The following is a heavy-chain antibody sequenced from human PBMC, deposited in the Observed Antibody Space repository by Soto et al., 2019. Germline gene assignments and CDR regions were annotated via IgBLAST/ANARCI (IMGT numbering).Heavy chain of an antibody. CDR1: GVSVSNSNYY. D-gene: IGHD2-8*01. CDR2: VYYRGRS. Sequence: ETLSLTCPVSGVSVSNSNYYGGWIRQSPGKGLEWIGSVYYRGRSYSKSSVKSRVTISVDTSKNQFSLNLNSVTASDTAVYYCVSQRTSVLTQAYFDYWGPGAPVTVSS. V-gene: IGHV4-39*01. CDR3: VSQRTSVLTQAYFDY. J-gene: IGHJ4*02.